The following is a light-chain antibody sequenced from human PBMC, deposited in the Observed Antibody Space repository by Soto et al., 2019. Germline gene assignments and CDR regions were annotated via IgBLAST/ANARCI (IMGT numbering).Light chain of an antibody. CDR2: GAS. CDR3: QQYHNWGT. Sequence: EIVLTQSPGTLSLSPGERATLSCRASQRVDSAYLAWYQQKPGQAPRLLMYGASNRATGTPDRFSGSGSGTDYTLTISRLEPEDLAVYYCQQYHNWGTFGPGTKVDIK. V-gene: IGKV3-20*01. J-gene: IGKJ3*01. CDR1: QRVDSAY.